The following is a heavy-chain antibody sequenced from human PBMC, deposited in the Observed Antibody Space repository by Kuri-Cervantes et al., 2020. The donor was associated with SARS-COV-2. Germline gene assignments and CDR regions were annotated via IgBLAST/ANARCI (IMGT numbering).Heavy chain of an antibody. Sequence: GESLKISCAASGFTFSSYGMHWVRQAPGKGLEWVAFIRYDGSNKYCADSVKGRFTISRDSSKNTLYLQMNSLRAEDTAVYYCAKVPISETKYFQHWGQGTLVTVSS. CDR1: GFTFSSYG. CDR3: AKVPISETKYFQH. V-gene: IGHV3-30*02. D-gene: IGHD1-1*01. J-gene: IGHJ1*01. CDR2: IRYDGSNK.